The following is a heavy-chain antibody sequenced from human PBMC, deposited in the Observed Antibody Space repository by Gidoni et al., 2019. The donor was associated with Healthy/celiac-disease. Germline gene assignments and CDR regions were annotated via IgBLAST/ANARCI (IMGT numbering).Heavy chain of an antibody. D-gene: IGHD3-3*01. CDR2: IYYSGST. CDR1: GGSISSYY. V-gene: IGHV4-59*01. Sequence: QVQLQESGPGLVKPSETLSLTCTVSGGSISSYYWSWIRQPPGKGLEWIGYIYYSGSTNYNPSLKSRVTISVDTSKNQFSLKLSSVTAADTAVYYCARVWSQVGRYYDFSNWFDPWGQGTLVTVSS. J-gene: IGHJ5*02. CDR3: ARVWSQVGRYYDFSNWFDP.